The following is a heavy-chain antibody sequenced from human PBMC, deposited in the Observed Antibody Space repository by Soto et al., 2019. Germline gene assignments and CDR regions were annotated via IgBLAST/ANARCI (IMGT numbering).Heavy chain of an antibody. CDR1: GGSISNYY. Sequence: SETLSLTCAVYGGSISNYYWNWIRQPPGKGLEWIGSIYYGGTSYNPSLKSRVTISIDTSKNHFSLKLGSVTAADTAVYYCARKFSGLYSGFGPWGQGILVTVS. D-gene: IGHD6-19*01. J-gene: IGHJ5*02. CDR3: ARKFSGLYSGFGP. CDR2: IYYGGT. V-gene: IGHV4-59*01.